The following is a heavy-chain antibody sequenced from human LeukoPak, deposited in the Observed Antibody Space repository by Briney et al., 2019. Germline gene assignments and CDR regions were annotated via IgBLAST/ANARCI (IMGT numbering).Heavy chain of an antibody. CDR2: IKEDGSAS. J-gene: IGHJ4*02. CDR3: AKNQGQWLVPVDY. V-gene: IGHV3-7*05. Sequence: PGGSLRLSCAASGFTISSYYMSWVRQAPGKGLEWLANIKEDGSASNYVDSVKGRFTISRDNSKNTLYLQMNNLRAEDTALYYCAKNQGQWLVPVDYWGQGTLVTVSS. CDR1: GFTISSYY. D-gene: IGHD6-19*01.